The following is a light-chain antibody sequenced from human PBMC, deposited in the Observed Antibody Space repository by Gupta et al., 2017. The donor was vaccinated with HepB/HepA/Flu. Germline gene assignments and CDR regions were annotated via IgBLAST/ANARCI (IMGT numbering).Light chain of an antibody. J-gene: IGKJ5*01. CDR1: QSFLNINGNKY. Sequence: IVMTKSVLSLRVTAGDPSSISCRSNQSFLNINGNKYLDWYLQKPGQSPQLLIYLGSNRASGVPDRFSGSGSGTDFTLKISRVEAEDVGVYYCMQSLQTPITFGQGTRLDIK. V-gene: IGKV2-28*01. CDR3: MQSLQTPIT. CDR2: LGS.